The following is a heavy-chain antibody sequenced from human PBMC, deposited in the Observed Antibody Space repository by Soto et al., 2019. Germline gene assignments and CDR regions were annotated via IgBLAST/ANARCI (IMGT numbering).Heavy chain of an antibody. D-gene: IGHD3-3*01. Sequence: SVTLALSWTLPGGPIHINSWSWLRQPAGKGLEWIGRIYTSGSTNYNPSLKSRVTMSVDTSKNQFSLKLSSVTAADTAAYYYARITGFGVDSTLYFDYWGQGTMFTVSS. CDR2: IYTSGST. J-gene: IGHJ4*02. CDR3: ARITGFGVDSTLYFDY. V-gene: IGHV4-4*07. CDR1: GGPIHINS.